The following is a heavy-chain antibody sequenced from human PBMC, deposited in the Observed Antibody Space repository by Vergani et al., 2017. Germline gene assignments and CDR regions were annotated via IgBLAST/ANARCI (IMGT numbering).Heavy chain of an antibody. J-gene: IGHJ4*02. CDR1: GDSITSRLDY. V-gene: IGHV4-39*01. CDR2: MYHSGTT. Sequence: QLQLQESGPGLVKPSETLSLTCSVSGDSITSRLDYWGWIRQTPGKGLEWIGSMYHSGTTYYNPPRKSRATLSVDTSKNHISLQVTAVTAADTAVYYCARHQIGRYTEYWGQGISVTVSS. D-gene: IGHD1-14*01. CDR3: ARHQIGRYTEY.